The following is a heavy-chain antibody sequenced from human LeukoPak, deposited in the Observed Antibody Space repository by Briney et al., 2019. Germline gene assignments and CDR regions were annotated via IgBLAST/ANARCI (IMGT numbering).Heavy chain of an antibody. V-gene: IGHV3-15*01. CDR3: TKYLAGGYDY. CDR2: IKSKTDGGTT. J-gene: IGHJ4*02. D-gene: IGHD2-2*01. CDR1: GFTFSNAW. Sequence: SGGSLRLSCAASGFTFSNAWMSWVRQAPGKGLEWVGRIKSKTDGGTTDYAAPVKGRFTISRDDSKNTLYLQMNSLKTEHTAVYYCTKYLAGGYDYWGQGTLVTVSS.